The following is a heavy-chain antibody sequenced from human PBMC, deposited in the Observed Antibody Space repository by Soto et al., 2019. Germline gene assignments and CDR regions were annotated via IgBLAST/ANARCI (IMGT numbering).Heavy chain of an antibody. CDR1: GFTFGDYG. V-gene: IGHV3-49*03. CDR3: TIYNILTGYAH. D-gene: IGHD3-9*01. Sequence: PGGSLRLSCTGSGFTFGDYGFSWFRQAPGKGLEWVTFIRSKAYGGTTEYAASVKGRFTISRDDSKSIASLQMNSLKTEDTAVYYCTIYNILTGYAHWGQGSLVTVSS. CDR2: IRSKAYGGTT. J-gene: IGHJ4*02.